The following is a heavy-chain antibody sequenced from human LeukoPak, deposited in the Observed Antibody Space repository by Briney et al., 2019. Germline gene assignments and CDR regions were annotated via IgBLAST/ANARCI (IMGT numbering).Heavy chain of an antibody. J-gene: IGHJ4*02. CDR1: GYTFTGYY. CDR2: INPNSGGT. V-gene: IGHV1-2*02. D-gene: IGHD3-10*01. Sequence: ASVKVSCKASGYTFTGYYMHWVRQAPGQGLEWMGWINPNSGGTNYAQKFQGRVTMTRDTSISTAYMELSRLRSDDTAVYYCARARPMGFGELYPDYWGQGTLVTVSS. CDR3: ARARPMGFGELYPDY.